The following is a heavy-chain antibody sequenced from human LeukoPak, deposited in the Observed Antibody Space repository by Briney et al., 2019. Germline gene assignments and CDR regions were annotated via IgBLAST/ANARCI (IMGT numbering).Heavy chain of an antibody. Sequence: PSGTLSLTCTVSGGSVSSTTYYWSWIRQPAGKGLEWIGRIYTSGSTNYNPSLKSRVTMSVDTSKNQFSLKLSSVTAADTAVYYCARGIYYDSSRNWFDPWGQGTLVTVSS. D-gene: IGHD3-22*01. V-gene: IGHV4-61*02. CDR2: IYTSGST. CDR3: ARGIYYDSSRNWFDP. J-gene: IGHJ5*02. CDR1: GGSVSSTTYY.